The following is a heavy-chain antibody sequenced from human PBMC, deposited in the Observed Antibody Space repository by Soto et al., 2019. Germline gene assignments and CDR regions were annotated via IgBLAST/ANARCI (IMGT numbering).Heavy chain of an antibody. D-gene: IGHD7-27*01. Sequence: SETLSLTCTVSGDSMATGGHYYNWIRQVPGKGLEWIGYVYYSGATHYTPSLRARATISRDTSKNQFSLRLISVTAADTALHYCATDNDLQPTVWGFWGQGIQVTVSS. V-gene: IGHV4-31*03. CDR3: ATDNDLQPTVWGF. J-gene: IGHJ4*02. CDR2: VYYSGAT. CDR1: GDSMATGGHY.